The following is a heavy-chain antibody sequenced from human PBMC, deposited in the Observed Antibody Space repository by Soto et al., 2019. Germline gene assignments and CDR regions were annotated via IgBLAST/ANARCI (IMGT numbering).Heavy chain of an antibody. J-gene: IGHJ4*02. D-gene: IGHD5-18*01. CDR2: IYYSGST. CDR1: GGSISSYY. CDR3: ARVEGTAMVWVY. Sequence: QVQLQESGPGLVKPSETLSLTCTVSGGSISSYYWSWIRQPPGKGLEWIGYIYYSGSTNYNPSLKSRVTISVDTSKNQFSLKLSSVTAADTAVYYCARVEGTAMVWVYWGQGTLVTVSS. V-gene: IGHV4-59*01.